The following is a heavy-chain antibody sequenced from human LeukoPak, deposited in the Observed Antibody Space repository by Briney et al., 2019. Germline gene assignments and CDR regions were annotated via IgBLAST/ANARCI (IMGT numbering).Heavy chain of an antibody. J-gene: IGHJ5*02. CDR2: FDPEDGET. CDR1: GYTLTELS. Sequence: GASVKLSCKVSGYTLTELSMHWVRQAPGKGLEWMGGFDPEDGETIYAQKFQGRVTMTEDTSIDTAYMELSSLRSEDTAVYYCARGRFLEWYERGDWFDPWGQGTLVTVSS. CDR3: ARGRFLEWYERGDWFDP. D-gene: IGHD3-3*01. V-gene: IGHV1-24*01.